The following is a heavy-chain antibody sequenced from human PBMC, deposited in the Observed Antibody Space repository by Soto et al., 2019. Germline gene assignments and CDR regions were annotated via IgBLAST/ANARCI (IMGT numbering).Heavy chain of an antibody. Sequence: SQTLSLTCAISGDSVSSNSAAWNWIRQSPSRGLEWLGRTYYRSKWYNDYAVSVKSRITINPDTSKNQFSLQLNSVTPEDPAVYYCATIAPDNWNVGPPPRAFDIWGQGTMVTVSS. CDR2: TYYRSKWYN. J-gene: IGHJ3*02. V-gene: IGHV6-1*01. CDR1: GDSVSSNSAA. D-gene: IGHD1-20*01. CDR3: ATIAPDNWNVGPPPRAFDI.